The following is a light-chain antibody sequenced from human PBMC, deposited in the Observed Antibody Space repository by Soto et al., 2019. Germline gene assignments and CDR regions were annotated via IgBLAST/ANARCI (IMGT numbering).Light chain of an antibody. J-gene: IGKJ3*01. CDR1: QSLSTY. CDR2: AAS. Sequence: DIQMTQSPSSLSASVGDRVTLTCRASQSLSTYLNWYQQQPGKAPKLLIYAASSLQSGVPSRFSGSGSGTDFTLTISSLQPEDFAIYYCQEHGNWPRRTFGPGTTVDV. CDR3: QEHGNWPRRT. V-gene: IGKV1-39*02.